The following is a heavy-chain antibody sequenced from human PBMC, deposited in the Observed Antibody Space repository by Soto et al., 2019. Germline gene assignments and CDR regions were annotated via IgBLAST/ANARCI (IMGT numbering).Heavy chain of an antibody. CDR2: ISAYNGNT. V-gene: IGHV1-18*01. D-gene: IGHD2-2*01. CDR1: GYTFTSYG. J-gene: IGHJ3*02. CDR3: AKGPPRYCSSTSCYYGAFDI. Sequence: ASVKVSCKASGYTFTSYGISWVRQAPGQGLEWMGWISAYNGNTNYAQKLQGRVTMTTDTSTSTAYMELRSLRSDDTAVYYCAKGPPRYCSSTSCYYGAFDIWGQGTMVTVSS.